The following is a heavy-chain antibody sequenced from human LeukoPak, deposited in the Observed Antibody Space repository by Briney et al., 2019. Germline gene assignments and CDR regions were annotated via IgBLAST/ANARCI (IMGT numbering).Heavy chain of an antibody. CDR1: GYTFPSYF. CDR2: INPTGGST. D-gene: IGHD6-6*01. J-gene: IGHJ4*02. V-gene: IGHV1-46*01. Sequence: EASVEVSCKASGYTFPSYFMHWVRQAPGQGLEWMGIINPTGGSTTYAQKFQGRVTMTRDTSTSTVYMELSSLRSDDTAVYYCARTAARRFDYWGQGTLVTVSS. CDR3: ARTAARRFDY.